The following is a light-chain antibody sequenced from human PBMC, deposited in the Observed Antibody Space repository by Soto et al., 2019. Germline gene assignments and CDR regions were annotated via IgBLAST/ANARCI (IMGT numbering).Light chain of an antibody. Sequence: EIVLTQSPGTLSLSPGERATLSCRASQSVSSSYLAWYQQKPGQAPRLLIYGASIRATGIPDRFSGSGSGTDFSLTISRLEPEDFAVYYFQQYGSSTWTFGQGTKGEIK. J-gene: IGKJ1*01. CDR2: GAS. V-gene: IGKV3-20*01. CDR1: QSVSSSY. CDR3: QQYGSSTWT.